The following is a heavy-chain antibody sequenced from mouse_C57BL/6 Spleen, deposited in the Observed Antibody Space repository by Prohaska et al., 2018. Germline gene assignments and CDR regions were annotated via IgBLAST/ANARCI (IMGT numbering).Heavy chain of an antibody. J-gene: IGHJ1*03. Sequence: QVQLQQPGAELVKPGASVKLSCKASGYTFTSYWMHWVKQRPGQGLEWIGMIHPNSGSTNYNEKFKSKATLTVDKSSSTAYMQLSSLTSEDSAVYYCARGGYDYDGYFDVWGTGTTVTVSS. V-gene: IGHV1-64*01. CDR3: ARGGYDYDGYFDV. D-gene: IGHD2-4*01. CDR1: GYTFTSYW. CDR2: IHPNSGST.